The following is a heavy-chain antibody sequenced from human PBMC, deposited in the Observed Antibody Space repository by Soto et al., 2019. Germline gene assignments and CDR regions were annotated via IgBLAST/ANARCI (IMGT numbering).Heavy chain of an antibody. CDR1: GYRFTSHG. D-gene: IGHD3-22*01. CDR3: ASREYYDSSGSANWFDP. CDR2: VYPGDSDF. Sequence: PGESLKISCKGSGYRFTSHGIAWVRQMAGKGLEWMGIVYPGDSDFRYSPSFQGQVTISADKSINTAYLQWSSLKASDTAIYYCASREYYDSSGSANWFDPWGQGTLVTVSS. V-gene: IGHV5-51*01. J-gene: IGHJ5*02.